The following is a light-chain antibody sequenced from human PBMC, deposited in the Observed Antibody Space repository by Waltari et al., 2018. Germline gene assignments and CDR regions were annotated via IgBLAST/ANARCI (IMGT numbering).Light chain of an antibody. CDR3: QSYDKTLSAWV. J-gene: IGLJ3*02. CDR2: ANN. V-gene: IGLV1-40*01. Sequence: QSVLTQPPSVSGAPGQRVTVSCTGSTSNTGAGYDVQGYQQFPGGAPKLVIYANNKRPSGVPDRFSATKSGSSASLAITGLQAEDEADYYCQSYDKTLSAWVFGGGTRLTVL. CDR1: TSNTGAGYD.